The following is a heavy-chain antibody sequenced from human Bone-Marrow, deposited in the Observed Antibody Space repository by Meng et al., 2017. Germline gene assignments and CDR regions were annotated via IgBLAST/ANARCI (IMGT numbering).Heavy chain of an antibody. V-gene: IGHV1-2*02. D-gene: IGHD2-15*01. CDR3: ARWKAVVVAATTREKSDY. J-gene: IGHJ4*02. CDR1: GYTFTGYY. CDR2: INPNSGGT. Sequence: ASVKVSCKASGYTFTGYYMHWVRQAPGQGLEWMGWINPNSGGTNYAQKFQGRVTMTRDTSISTACMELSRLRSDDTAVYYCARWKAVVVAATTREKSDYWGQGTLVTVSS.